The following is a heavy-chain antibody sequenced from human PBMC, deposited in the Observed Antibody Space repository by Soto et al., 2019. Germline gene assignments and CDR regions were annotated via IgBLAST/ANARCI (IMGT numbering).Heavy chain of an antibody. J-gene: IGHJ4*02. D-gene: IGHD2-15*01. V-gene: IGHV1-2*02. Sequence: SVKVSCKVSGYTFTGYYLHWARQAPGQGLEWMGWINPDNGAANYARQFQGRVTMTRDTSISTVYLEFSSLRSDDTAVYFCARGEDYRWLLHHLAYWGQGAMVPVSS. CDR2: INPDNGAA. CDR3: ARGEDYRWLLHHLAY. CDR1: GYTFTGYY.